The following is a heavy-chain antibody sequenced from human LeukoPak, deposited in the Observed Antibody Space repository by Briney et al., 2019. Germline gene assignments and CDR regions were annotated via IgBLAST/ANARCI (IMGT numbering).Heavy chain of an antibody. Sequence: SETLSLTCTVSGGSISSSSYYWGWIRQPPGKGLEWIGSIYYSGSTYYNPSLKSRVTISVDTSKNQFSLKLSSVTAADTAVYYCARLDSIHLITYWGQGTLVTVSS. D-gene: IGHD3-16*01. V-gene: IGHV4-39*01. CDR1: GGSISSSSYY. CDR3: ARLDSIHLITY. J-gene: IGHJ4*02. CDR2: IYYSGST.